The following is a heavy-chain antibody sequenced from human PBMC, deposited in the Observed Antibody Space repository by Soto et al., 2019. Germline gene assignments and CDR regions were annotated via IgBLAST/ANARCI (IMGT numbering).Heavy chain of an antibody. J-gene: IGHJ6*02. CDR1: GDSVSSNSCS. CDR2: TYYRSKWYN. D-gene: IGHD6-13*01. CDR3: ARDRIAEYGMAV. Sequence: SQTLSLTCAISGDSVSSNSCSWNWIRQSPSRGLEWLGRTYYRSKWYNDYAVSVKSRITINPDTSKNQLSLQLNSVTPEDTAVNYCARDRIAEYGMAVWGQGATVTVSS. V-gene: IGHV6-1*01.